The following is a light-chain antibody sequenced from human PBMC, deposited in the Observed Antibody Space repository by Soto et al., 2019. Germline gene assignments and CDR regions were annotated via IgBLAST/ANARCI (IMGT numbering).Light chain of an antibody. Sequence: QLVLTQPPSVSGAPGQRVTISCTGSSSNIGAGYDVHWYQQLPGTAPKLLIYDNTNRPSGVPDRFSGSKSGTSASLAITGLQAEDEADYYCQSFDSSLNERVFGGGTKLTVL. V-gene: IGLV1-40*01. CDR2: DNT. CDR3: QSFDSSLNERV. J-gene: IGLJ3*02. CDR1: SSNIGAGYD.